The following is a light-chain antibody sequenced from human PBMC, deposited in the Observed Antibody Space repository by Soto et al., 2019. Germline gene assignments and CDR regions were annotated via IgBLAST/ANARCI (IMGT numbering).Light chain of an antibody. J-gene: IGKJ2*03. CDR3: QQYYYTPYS. CDR2: WAS. Sequence: DLQMTQSPSSLSASVGDRVTITCRASQGISNYLAWYQQKPGQPPKLLIFWASTRESGVPDRFSGSGSGTDFTLTISRLQAEDVAVYYCQQYYYTPYSFGQGTKLEIK. V-gene: IGKV1-27*01. CDR1: QGISNY.